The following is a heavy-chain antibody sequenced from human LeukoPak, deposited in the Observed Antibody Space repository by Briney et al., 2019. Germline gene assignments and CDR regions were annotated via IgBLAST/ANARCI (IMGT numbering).Heavy chain of an antibody. CDR3: ARGGAFCSITTCHEFDH. J-gene: IGHJ4*02. Sequence: ASVKVSCKPSVYTFTGSYLHWVRQVPGQGLERMGWTNPSTGGTKSAQQFEGRVTMTRDTSNTTGYLELRSLRLDDTATYYCARGGAFCSITTCHEFDHWGQGTLVIVSS. D-gene: IGHD2-2*01. CDR1: VYTFTGSY. CDR2: TNPSTGGT. V-gene: IGHV1-2*02.